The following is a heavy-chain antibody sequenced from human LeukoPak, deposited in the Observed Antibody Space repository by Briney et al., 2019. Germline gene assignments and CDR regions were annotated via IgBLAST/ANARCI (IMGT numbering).Heavy chain of an antibody. CDR2: IYYSGST. V-gene: IGHV4-59*01. Sequence: PSETLSLTCTVSGGSISSYYWSWIRQPPGKGLEWIWYIYYSGSTNYNPSLKSRVTISVDTSKNQFSLKLSSVTAADTAVYYCARSPPGNFDYWGQGTLVTVSS. D-gene: IGHD3-10*01. CDR3: ARSPPGNFDY. J-gene: IGHJ4*02. CDR1: GGSISSYY.